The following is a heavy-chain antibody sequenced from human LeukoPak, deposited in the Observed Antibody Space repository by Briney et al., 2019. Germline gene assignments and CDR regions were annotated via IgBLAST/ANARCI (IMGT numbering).Heavy chain of an antibody. D-gene: IGHD6-13*01. J-gene: IGHJ6*03. CDR3: ARGRVSSSTWYSTYYYYFYMDV. CDR2: IDYTGIT. Sequence: PSETLSLTCTVSDDTITIYYWSWIRHPQGKELEWIGYIDYTGITNYNPSLNSRVTISRDTSKNHFFLVLSPASAADTAVYFCARGRVSSSTWYSTYYYYFYMDVWGKGTTVTVSS. V-gene: IGHV4-59*01. CDR1: DDTITIYY.